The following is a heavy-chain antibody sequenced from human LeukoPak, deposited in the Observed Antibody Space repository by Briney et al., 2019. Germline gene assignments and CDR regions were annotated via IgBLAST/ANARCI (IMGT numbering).Heavy chain of an antibody. D-gene: IGHD2-2*01. CDR3: ASTYCSSTSCYGIDY. CDR2: INHSGST. J-gene: IGHJ4*02. V-gene: IGHV4-30-2*01. CDR1: GGSISSGGYS. Sequence: PSQTLSLTCAVSGGSISSGGYSWSWIRQPPGKGLEWIGEINHSGSTNYNPSLKSRVTISVDTSKNQFSLKLSSVTAADTAVYYCASTYCSSTSCYGIDYWGQGTLVTVSS.